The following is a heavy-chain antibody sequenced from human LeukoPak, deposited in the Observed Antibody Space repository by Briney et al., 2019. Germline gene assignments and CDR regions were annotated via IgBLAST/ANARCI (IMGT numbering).Heavy chain of an antibody. CDR2: ISWNSGSI. D-gene: IGHD6-13*01. V-gene: IGHV3-9*01. CDR1: GFTFDDYA. CDR3: AKDRSSYSSSCLDY. Sequence: GGSLRLSCAASGFTFDDYATHWVRQAPGKGLEWVSGISWNSGSIGYADSVKGRFTISRDNAKNSLYLQMNSLRAEDTALYYCAKDRSSYSSSCLDYWGQGTLVTVSS. J-gene: IGHJ4*02.